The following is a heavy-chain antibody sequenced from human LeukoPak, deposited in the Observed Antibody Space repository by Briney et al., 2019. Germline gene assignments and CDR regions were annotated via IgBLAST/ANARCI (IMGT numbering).Heavy chain of an antibody. CDR3: AKSPEQQLVWRGWFDP. D-gene: IGHD6-13*01. V-gene: IGHV3-23*01. Sequence: PGGTLRLSCAASGFTFRIYGMSCARQAPGKGLEWVPAISCSGGSTYYADSVKGLFTISRDNSKNTMSLQMNSLRAGDTAVYYCAKSPEQQLVWRGWFDPWGQGNLVTISS. CDR2: ISCSGGST. CDR1: GFTFRIYG. J-gene: IGHJ5*02.